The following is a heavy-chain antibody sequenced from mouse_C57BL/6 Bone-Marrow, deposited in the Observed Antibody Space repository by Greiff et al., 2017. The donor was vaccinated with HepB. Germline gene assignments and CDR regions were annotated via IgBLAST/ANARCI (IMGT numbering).Heavy chain of an antibody. J-gene: IGHJ4*01. D-gene: IGHD2-3*01. CDR2: IRNKANGYTT. V-gene: IGHV7-3*01. Sequence: EVKLVESGGGLVQPGGSLILSCAASGFTFTDYYMSWVRQPPGKALEWLGFIRNKANGYTTEYSASVKGRFTISRDNSQSILYLQMNALRAEDSATYYCARHSYDDYAMDYWGQGTSVTVSS. CDR3: ARHSYDDYAMDY. CDR1: GFTFTDYY.